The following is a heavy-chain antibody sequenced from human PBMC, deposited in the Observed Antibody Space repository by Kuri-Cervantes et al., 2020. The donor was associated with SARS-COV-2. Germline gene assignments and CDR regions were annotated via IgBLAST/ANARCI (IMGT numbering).Heavy chain of an antibody. CDR3: AKGVGAFDI. CDR2: ISGSGGST. Sequence: ETLSLTCAASGFTFSSYAMSWVRQAPGKGLEWVSAISGSGGSTYYADSVKGRFTISRDNSKNTLYLQMNSLRAEDTAVYYCAKGVGAFDIWGQGTMVTVSS. CDR1: GFTFSSYA. V-gene: IGHV3-23*01. D-gene: IGHD1-26*01. J-gene: IGHJ3*02.